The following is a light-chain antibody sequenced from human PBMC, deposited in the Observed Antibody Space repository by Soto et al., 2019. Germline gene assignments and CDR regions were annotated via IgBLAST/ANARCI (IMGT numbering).Light chain of an antibody. Sequence: QYVLTQSPSASASLGASVKLTCTLSSGHRSYAIAWHQQQPEKGPRYLMKVNSDGTHIKGDGIPDRFSGSSSGAERYLTIFSLQSEDEADYYCQTWDTGIGVFGGGTKLTVL. J-gene: IGLJ3*02. CDR2: VNSDGTH. V-gene: IGLV4-69*02. CDR3: QTWDTGIGV. CDR1: SGHRSYA.